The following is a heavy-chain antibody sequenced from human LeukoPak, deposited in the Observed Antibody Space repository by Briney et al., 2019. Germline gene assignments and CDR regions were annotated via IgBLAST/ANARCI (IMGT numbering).Heavy chain of an antibody. J-gene: IGHJ6*03. D-gene: IGHD5-12*01. V-gene: IGHV1-69*05. CDR3: ARELRYLHGYDSGYYYMAV. CDR1: GDAFSSYA. Sequence: AASVKVSCKAAGDAFSSYAISWVRQAPGQGLEWMGRIMPIFGTANYAQKFQGRVTITTDESTSTAHMELSSLRSEDTAVYYCARELRYLHGYDSGYYYMAVWGKWTTVTVSS. CDR2: IMPIFGTA.